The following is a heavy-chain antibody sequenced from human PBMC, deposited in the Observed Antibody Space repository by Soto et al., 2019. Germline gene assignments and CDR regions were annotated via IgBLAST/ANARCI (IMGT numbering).Heavy chain of an antibody. CDR1: GCTFSSYW. V-gene: IGHV3-74*01. D-gene: IGHD1-26*01. J-gene: IGHJ3*02. CDR3: ARESGAKFGAFDI. Sequence: GGSLRLSCAASGCTFSSYWMHWVRQAPGKGLVWVSRINSDGSSTSYEDSVKGRFTISRDNAKNTLYLQMNSLRAEDTAVYYCARESGAKFGAFDIWGQGTMVTVSS. CDR2: INSDGSST.